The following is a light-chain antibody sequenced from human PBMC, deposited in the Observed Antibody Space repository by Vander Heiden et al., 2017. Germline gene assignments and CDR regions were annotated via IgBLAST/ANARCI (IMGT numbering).Light chain of an antibody. CDR2: DDS. J-gene: IGLJ2*01. CDR3: QVWDSSSDHVV. V-gene: IGLV3-21*02. Sequence: SYVLTPPPSVSVAPGQTARITCGGNNLGSKSGNGDQQKQGQATVMVVYDDSDRPAGSPERFSGSNSGNTATLTISRVEAGDEADYYCQVWDSSSDHVVFGGGTKLTVL. CDR1: NLGSKS.